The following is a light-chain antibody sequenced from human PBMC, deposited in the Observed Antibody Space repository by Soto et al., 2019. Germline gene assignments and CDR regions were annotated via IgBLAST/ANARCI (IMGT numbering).Light chain of an antibody. CDR2: DVR. CDR1: SSDVGGYNY. CDR3: SSYTSSNTLEV. J-gene: IGLJ1*01. V-gene: IGLV2-14*03. Sequence: QSVLTQPASVSGFPGQSITISCTGTSSDVGGYNYVSWYQHHPGKAPKLMIYDVRNRPSGISNRFSGSKSGNTASLTISGLQAEDEADYYCSSYTSSNTLEVFGTGTKLTVL.